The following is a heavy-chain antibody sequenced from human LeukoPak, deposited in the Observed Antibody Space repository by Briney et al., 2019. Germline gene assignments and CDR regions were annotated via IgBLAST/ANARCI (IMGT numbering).Heavy chain of an antibody. V-gene: IGHV1-24*01. CDR3: ATAHIVATILNWFDP. D-gene: IGHD5-12*01. J-gene: IGHJ5*02. CDR2: FDPEDGET. Sequence: ASVKVSCKVSGYTLTELSMHWVRQAPGKGLEWMGGFDPEDGETIYAQKFQGRVTMIEDTSTDTAYMELSSLRSEDTAVYYCATAHIVATILNWFDPWGQGTLVTVSS. CDR1: GYTLTELS.